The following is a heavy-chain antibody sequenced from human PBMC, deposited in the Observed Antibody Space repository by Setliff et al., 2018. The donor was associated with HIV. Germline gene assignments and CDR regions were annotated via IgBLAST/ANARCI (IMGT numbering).Heavy chain of an antibody. CDR2: INSSGTT. CDR1: GGSFSNFF. Sequence: SETLSLTCTVSGGSFSNFFWNWIRQPPGKGLEWIGYINSSGTTNYNPSLKSRVNISIDPSKNHFTLRLSSVTVADTAVYYCARVQMAYAAFDVWG. CDR3: ARVQMAYAAFDV. J-gene: IGHJ3*01. D-gene: IGHD4-17*01. V-gene: IGHV4-4*09.